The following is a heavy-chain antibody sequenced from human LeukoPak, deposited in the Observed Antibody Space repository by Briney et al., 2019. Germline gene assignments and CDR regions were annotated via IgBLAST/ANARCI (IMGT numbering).Heavy chain of an antibody. CDR2: IYSGGST. CDR3: ARSGEQWLDY. V-gene: IGHV3-53*01. Sequence: GGSLRLSCVGSGFTFSAYGMSWVRQAPGKGLEWVSVIYSGGSTYYADSVKGRFTISRDNSKNTLYLQMNSLRAEDTAVYYCARSGEQWLDYWGQGTLVTVSS. J-gene: IGHJ4*02. CDR1: GFTFSAYG. D-gene: IGHD6-19*01.